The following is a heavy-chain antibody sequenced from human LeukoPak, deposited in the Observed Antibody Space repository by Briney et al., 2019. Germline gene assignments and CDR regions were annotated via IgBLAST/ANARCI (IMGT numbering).Heavy chain of an antibody. J-gene: IGHJ5*02. V-gene: IGHV1-2*02. CDR1: GYTFTCYY. Sequence: ASVKVSCKASGYTFTCYYMHWVGQAPGQGREWMGGINPNSGGTNYAQKFQGRGTMTRDRSISTAYMELSRLRDKDTAVYYCARDLSRLKVVPAATHWFDPWGQGTLVTVSS. D-gene: IGHD2-2*01. CDR2: INPNSGGT. CDR3: ARDLSRLKVVPAATHWFDP.